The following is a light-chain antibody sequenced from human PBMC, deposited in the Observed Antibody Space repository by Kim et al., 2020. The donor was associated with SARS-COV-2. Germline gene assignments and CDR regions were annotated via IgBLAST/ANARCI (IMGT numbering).Light chain of an antibody. Sequence: VALGQTVRITCQGGSLRSYNATWYQQKPGQAPKVVIYGKDNRPSGVPDRFSGSSSGNTAYLTITGTQAGNEADYYCNSRDSNDYVVFGGGTKVTVL. CDR2: GKD. V-gene: IGLV3-19*01. CDR3: NSRDSNDYVV. CDR1: SLRSYN. J-gene: IGLJ2*01.